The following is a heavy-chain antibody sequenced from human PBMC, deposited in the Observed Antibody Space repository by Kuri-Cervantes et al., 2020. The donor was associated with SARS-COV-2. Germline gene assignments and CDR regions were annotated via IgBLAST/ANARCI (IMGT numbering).Heavy chain of an antibody. J-gene: IGHJ4*02. CDR3: AKDRHSMVRGHPIDY. CDR2: IRYDGSNK. CDR1: GFTFSSYG. D-gene: IGHD3-10*01. V-gene: IGHV3-30*02. Sequence: GGSLRPSCPASGFTFSSYGMHWVRQAAGKGLEWVAFIRYDGSNKYYAGSVKGRFTISRDNSKNTLYLQMNSLRAEDTAVYYCAKDRHSMVRGHPIDYWGQGTLVTVSS.